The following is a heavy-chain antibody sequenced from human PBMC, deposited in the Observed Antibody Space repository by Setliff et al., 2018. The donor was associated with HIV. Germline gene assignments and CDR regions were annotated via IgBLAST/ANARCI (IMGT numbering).Heavy chain of an antibody. CDR2: SYSSGST. Sequence: SETLSLTCTVSGGSISSYYWSWIRQPDGKGLEWIGRSYSSGSTDYNPFLKSRVTMSVDTSKNKLPLKLTSMTAADTAVYYCARGRWPLLSGHYYHYMDVWGKGTTVTVSS. J-gene: IGHJ6*03. CDR3: ARGRWPLLSGHYYHYMDV. D-gene: IGHD2-15*01. CDR1: GGSISSYY. V-gene: IGHV4-4*07.